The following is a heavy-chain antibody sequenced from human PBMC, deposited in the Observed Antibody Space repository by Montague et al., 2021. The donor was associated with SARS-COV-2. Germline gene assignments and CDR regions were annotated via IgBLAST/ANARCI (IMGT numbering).Heavy chain of an antibody. CDR3: ARHITGSGNAFDI. CDR1: GGSVSSSSYY. J-gene: IGHJ3*02. Sequence: SETLSLTCTVSGGSVSSSSYYWGWIRQPPGKGLEWIGSTYYTGSTYYSPSLKSRVTISVDTSKNQFSLKLSSVTAADTAVYYCARHITGSGNAFDIWGQGTMVTVSS. CDR2: TYYTGST. V-gene: IGHV4-39*01. D-gene: IGHD3-10*01.